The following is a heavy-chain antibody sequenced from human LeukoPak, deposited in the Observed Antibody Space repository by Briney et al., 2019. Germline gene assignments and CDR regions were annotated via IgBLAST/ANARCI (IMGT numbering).Heavy chain of an antibody. Sequence: SETLSLTCTVSGGSISSYYWSWIQQPAGKGLEWIGRIYTSGSTNYNPSLKSRVTMSVDTSKNQFSLKLSSVTAADTAVYYCARDLRLSPYSGGWPLDYWGQGTLVTVSS. V-gene: IGHV4-4*07. J-gene: IGHJ4*02. D-gene: IGHD6-19*01. CDR2: IYTSGST. CDR3: ARDLRLSPYSGGWPLDY. CDR1: GGSISSYY.